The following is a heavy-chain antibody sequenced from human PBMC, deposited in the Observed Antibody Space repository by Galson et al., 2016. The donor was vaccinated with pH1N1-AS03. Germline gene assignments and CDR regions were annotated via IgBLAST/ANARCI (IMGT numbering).Heavy chain of an antibody. Sequence: SLRLSCAVSGFHLNDYAMPWVRQAPGKGLEWMAAVSNDGYNKWYADSVKGRFTISRDNSKNTLYLQVNSVRAEDTAVYYCARDALLSLPGGIDYWGQGTLVAVSS. CDR3: ARDALLSLPGGIDY. V-gene: IGHV3-30*04. CDR2: VSNDGYNK. D-gene: IGHD2/OR15-2a*01. J-gene: IGHJ4*02. CDR1: GFHLNDYA.